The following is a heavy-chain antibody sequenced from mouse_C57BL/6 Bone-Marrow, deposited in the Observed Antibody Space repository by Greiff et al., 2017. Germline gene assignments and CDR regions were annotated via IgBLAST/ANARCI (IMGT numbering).Heavy chain of an antibody. CDR1: GFTFSSYA. D-gene: IGHD4-1*01. CDR3: ARNWAAWFAD. J-gene: IGHJ3*01. Sequence: EVKLVESGGGLVKPGGSLKLSCAASGFTFSSYAMSWVRQTPEKRLEWVATISDGGSYTYYPDNVKGRFPISIDNAKNNLYLQMSQLKSEDTAMYYCARNWAAWFADWGQGTLVTVSA. CDR2: ISDGGSYT. V-gene: IGHV5-4*03.